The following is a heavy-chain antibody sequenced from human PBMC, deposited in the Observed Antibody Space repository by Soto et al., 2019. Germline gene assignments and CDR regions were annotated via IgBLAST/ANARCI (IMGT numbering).Heavy chain of an antibody. V-gene: IGHV1-69*10. Sequence: ASVKVSCKASGGTFSSYAISWVRQAPGQGLEWMGGIIPILGIANYAQKFQGRVTITADKSTSTAYMELSSLRSEDAAVDYCARDLTWGGDCAEYFQHWGQGTMVTVSS. D-gene: IGHD2-21*02. CDR3: ARDLTWGGDCAEYFQH. CDR1: GGTFSSYA. J-gene: IGHJ1*01. CDR2: IIPILGIA.